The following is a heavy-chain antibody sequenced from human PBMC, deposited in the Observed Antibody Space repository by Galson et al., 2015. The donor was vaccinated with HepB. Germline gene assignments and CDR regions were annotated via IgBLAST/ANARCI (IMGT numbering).Heavy chain of an antibody. Sequence: SLRLSCAASGFSFSDCGMHWVRQAPGRGLEWVAVIWYDGGYKFYAESVKGRFTISRDNSRDTLYLQMNSLRAEDTAVYYCAGGTREFDALNVWGQGTVVTASS. V-gene: IGHV3-33*01. CDR3: AGGTREFDALNV. CDR2: IWYDGGYK. J-gene: IGHJ3*01. CDR1: GFSFSDCG. D-gene: IGHD5-24*01.